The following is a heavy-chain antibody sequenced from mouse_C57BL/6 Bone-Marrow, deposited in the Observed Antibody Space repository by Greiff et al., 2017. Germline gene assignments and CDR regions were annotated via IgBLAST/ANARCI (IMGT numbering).Heavy chain of an antibody. CDR3: ATPLIITEGYFDY. Sequence: QVQLQQPGAELVKPGASVKVSCKASGYTFTSYWMHWVKQRPGQGLEWIGRIHPSDSDTNYNQKFKGKATFTVDKSSSTAYMQLSSLTSEDSAVYYCATPLIITEGYFDYWGQGTTLTVSS. CDR2: IHPSDSDT. CDR1: GYTFTSYW. J-gene: IGHJ2*01. V-gene: IGHV1-74*01. D-gene: IGHD1-1*01.